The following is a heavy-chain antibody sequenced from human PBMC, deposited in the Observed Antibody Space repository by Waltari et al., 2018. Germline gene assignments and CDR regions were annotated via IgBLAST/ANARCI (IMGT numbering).Heavy chain of an antibody. D-gene: IGHD2-15*01. CDR3: AREGFGGATSRYGMDV. V-gene: IGHV1-46*01. CDR2: SIPSVGSK. Sequence: QVQLVQSGAEVNKPGASVKVSCKASGYTFTSYYMHCVRQAPGQGLEWMGISIPSVGSKSYAKKFQGRVTMTRDTSTSTVYMELSSLRSEDTAVYYCAREGFGGATSRYGMDVWGQGTTVTVSS. CDR1: GYTFTSYY. J-gene: IGHJ6*02.